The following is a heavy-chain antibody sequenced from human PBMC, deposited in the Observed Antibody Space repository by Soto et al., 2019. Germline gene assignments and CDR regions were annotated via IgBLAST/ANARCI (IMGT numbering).Heavy chain of an antibody. CDR3: ARNMDYYYGPGSGNGHGF. D-gene: IGHD3-10*01. CDR1: GYTFTAYY. J-gene: IGHJ6*02. CDR2: INPKFGDT. Sequence: QVQLVQSGAEVKEPGDSVRVSCEASGYTFTAYYIHWVRQAPGQGLEWMGWINPKFGDTAYAQDFQGRVSMTRDVSISTVYMELSRLTSDDTARYYCARNMDYYYGPGSGNGHGFWGQGTTVTVFS. V-gene: IGHV1-2*02.